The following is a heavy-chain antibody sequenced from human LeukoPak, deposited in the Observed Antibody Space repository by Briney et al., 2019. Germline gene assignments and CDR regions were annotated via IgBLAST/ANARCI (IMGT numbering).Heavy chain of an antibody. D-gene: IGHD2-15*01. Sequence: PGGSLRLSCAASGFTFSSYAMSWVRQAPGKGLEWVSTIGVGGARTYYADSVKGRFTISRDNSKNTLYLQMNSLTAEDTALYYCAKDRYCSGGSCSSDFDYWGQGTLVTVSS. J-gene: IGHJ4*02. CDR3: AKDRYCSGGSCSSDFDY. CDR1: GFTFSSYA. CDR2: IGVGGART. V-gene: IGHV3-23*01.